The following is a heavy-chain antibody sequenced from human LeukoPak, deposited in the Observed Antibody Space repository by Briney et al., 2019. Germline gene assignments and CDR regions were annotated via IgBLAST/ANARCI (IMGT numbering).Heavy chain of an antibody. CDR1: GFSFSHYA. CDR3: ARDFSTKYSQDY. J-gene: IGHJ4*02. CDR2: ISYDGNVK. D-gene: IGHD1-26*01. Sequence: PGGSLRLSCAASGFSFSHYALHWVRQAPGKGLEWLAFISYDGNVKYYADSVKGRFTGSRDDSKITLYLQMSSLRNEDTALYYCARDFSTKYSQDYWGQGTLVTVSS. V-gene: IGHV3-30-3*01.